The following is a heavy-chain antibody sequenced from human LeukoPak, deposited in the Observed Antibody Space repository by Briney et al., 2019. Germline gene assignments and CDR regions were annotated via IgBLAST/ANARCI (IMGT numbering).Heavy chain of an antibody. J-gene: IGHJ4*02. D-gene: IGHD5-24*01. Sequence: ASVKVSCKASGYTFTSHDINWVRQATGQGLEWMGWMNPNSGNTVYAQKFQGRVTITRNTSISTAYMELSSLRAEDTAIYYCAKDRNAWPTNFDSWGQGTLVTVSA. CDR3: AKDRNAWPTNFDS. V-gene: IGHV1-8*03. CDR2: MNPNSGNT. CDR1: GYTFTSHD.